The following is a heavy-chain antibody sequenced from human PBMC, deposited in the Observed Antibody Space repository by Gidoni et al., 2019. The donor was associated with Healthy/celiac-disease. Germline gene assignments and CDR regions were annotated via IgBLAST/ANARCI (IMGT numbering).Heavy chain of an antibody. V-gene: IGHV4-39*07. D-gene: IGHD1-26*01. CDR2: IYYSGST. CDR3: ARGPYSGSYNEWPFDY. CDR1: GGSISSSSYY. Sequence: QLQLQESGPGLVKPSETLSLTCTVSGGSISSSSYYWGWIRQPPGKGLEWIGSIYYSGSTYYNPSLKSRVTISVDTSKNQFSLKLSSVTAADTAVYYCARGPYSGSYNEWPFDYWGQGTLVTVSS. J-gene: IGHJ4*02.